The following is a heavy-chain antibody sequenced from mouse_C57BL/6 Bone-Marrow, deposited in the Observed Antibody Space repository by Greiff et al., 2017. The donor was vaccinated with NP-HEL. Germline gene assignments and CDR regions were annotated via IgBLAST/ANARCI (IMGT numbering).Heavy chain of an antibody. D-gene: IGHD2-3*01. J-gene: IGHJ3*01. Sequence: VKVEESGPGLVAPSQSLSITCTVSGFSLTSYGVAWVRQSPGKGLEWLGVIRGVGSTNYNSALKSRLSISKDNSKSQVFLKMNSLQTDDTAMYYCARSGDGYCPFAYWGQGTLVTVSA. CDR2: IRGVGST. V-gene: IGHV2-6*01. CDR3: ARSGDGYCPFAY. CDR1: GFSLTSYG.